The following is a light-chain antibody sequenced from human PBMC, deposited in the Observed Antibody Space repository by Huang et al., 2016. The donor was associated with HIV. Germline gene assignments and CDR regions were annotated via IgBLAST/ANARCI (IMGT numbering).Light chain of an antibody. CDR1: QDISNY. Sequence: DIQMTQSPSSLSASVGDRVTITCQASQDISNYLSWYQHKPGRAPKPLIFDASSLETGVPSRFRGSGSGTYFTLTIDSLQPEDVATYYCQHYDDPYTFGQGTKLEIK. J-gene: IGKJ2*01. V-gene: IGKV1-33*01. CDR3: QHYDDPYT. CDR2: DAS.